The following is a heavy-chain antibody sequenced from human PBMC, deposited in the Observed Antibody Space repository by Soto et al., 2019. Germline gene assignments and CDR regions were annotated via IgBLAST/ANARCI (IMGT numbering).Heavy chain of an antibody. Sequence: SETLSLTCTVSGGSISSSSYYWGCIRQPPGKGLEWIGSIYYSGSTYYNPSLKSRVTISVDTSKNQFSLKLSSVTAADTAVYYCASLANSGSYYYYYGMDVWGQGTTVTVSS. CDR1: GGSISSSSYY. D-gene: IGHD1-26*01. V-gene: IGHV4-39*01. J-gene: IGHJ6*02. CDR2: IYYSGST. CDR3: ASLANSGSYYYYYGMDV.